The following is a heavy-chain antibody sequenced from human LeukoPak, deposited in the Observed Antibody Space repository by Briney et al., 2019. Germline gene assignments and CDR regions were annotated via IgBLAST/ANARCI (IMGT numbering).Heavy chain of an antibody. J-gene: IGHJ4*02. CDR1: GGTSNSHA. V-gene: IGHV1-69*04. CDR3: VTTNDGGGYQWGDFFDF. CDR2: IIPNLGTT. Sequence: VASVKVSCKASGGTSNSHAISWVRQAPGQGLEWMGRIIPNLGTTNRAQNFQDRVTLTADKSTNTAYMELTSLTSDDTAVYYCVTTNDGGGYQWGDFFDFWGQGTLVTVSS. D-gene: IGHD3-22*01.